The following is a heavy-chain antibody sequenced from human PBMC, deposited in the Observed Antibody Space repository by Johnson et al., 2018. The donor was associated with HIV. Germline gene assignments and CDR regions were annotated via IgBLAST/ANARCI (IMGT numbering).Heavy chain of an antibody. CDR1: GFTFSSYA. Sequence: QVQLVESGGGLVKPGGSLRLSCAASGFTFSSYAMHWVRQAPGKGLEWVAVISYDGSNKYYADSVKGRFTISRDNSKNTLYLQMNSLRAEDTAVYYCAKDSPGEGDAFDIWGQGTMVTVSS. CDR2: ISYDGSNK. V-gene: IGHV3-30*04. J-gene: IGHJ3*02. CDR3: AKDSPGEGDAFDI. D-gene: IGHD3-10*01.